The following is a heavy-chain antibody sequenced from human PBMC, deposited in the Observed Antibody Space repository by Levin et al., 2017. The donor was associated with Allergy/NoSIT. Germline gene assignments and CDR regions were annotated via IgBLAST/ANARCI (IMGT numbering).Heavy chain of an antibody. CDR3: ARARGYEGGYYYGMDG. CDR1: GFTFSDYC. CDR2: ISSSGSTI. Sequence: GGSLRLSCAASGFTFSDYCMSWIRQAPGKGLEWVSYISSSGSTIYYADSVKGRFTISRDNAKNSLYLQMNSLRAEDTAVYYCARARGYEGGYYYGMDGWGQGTTVTVSS. J-gene: IGHJ6*02. V-gene: IGHV3-11*01. D-gene: IGHD5-12*01.